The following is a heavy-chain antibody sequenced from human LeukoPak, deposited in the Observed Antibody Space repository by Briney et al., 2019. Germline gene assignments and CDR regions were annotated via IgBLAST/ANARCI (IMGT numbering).Heavy chain of an antibody. CDR1: GGSISSGDYY. V-gene: IGHV4-30-4*08. CDR3: ARDSQGSSSPGFDY. Sequence: PSQTLSLTCTVSGGSISSGDYYWSWIRQPPGKGLEWIGYIYYSGSTCYNPSLKSRVTISVDTSKNQFSLKLSSVTAADTAVYYCARDSQGSSSPGFDYWGQGTLVTVSS. D-gene: IGHD6-6*01. CDR2: IYYSGST. J-gene: IGHJ4*02.